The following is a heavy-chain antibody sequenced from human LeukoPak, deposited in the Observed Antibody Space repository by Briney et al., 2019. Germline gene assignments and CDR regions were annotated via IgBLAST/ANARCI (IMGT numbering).Heavy chain of an antibody. D-gene: IGHD4-23*01. Sequence: ASVKVSCKASGYTFTSYDINWVRQATGQELEWMGWMNPNSGNTGYAQKFQGRVTMTRNTSISTAYMELSSLRSEDTALYHCARGTKGTTVVTPFDYWGQGTLVTVSS. J-gene: IGHJ4*02. V-gene: IGHV1-8*01. CDR3: ARGTKGTTVVTPFDY. CDR1: GYTFTSYD. CDR2: MNPNSGNT.